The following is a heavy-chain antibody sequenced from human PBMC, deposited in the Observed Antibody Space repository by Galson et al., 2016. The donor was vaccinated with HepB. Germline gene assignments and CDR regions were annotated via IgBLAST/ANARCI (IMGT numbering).Heavy chain of an antibody. V-gene: IGHV4-34*01. CDR2: IKYSGST. Sequence: ETLSLTCAVSGESFSGFYWTWIRQPPGKELEWIGEIKYSGSTNYNPSLQSRVTISVDTSNNQFSLRLSSVTAADTAVYYCARGNRGLPLGELSWGPKNNYYYYIDVWGKGTTVTVAS. J-gene: IGHJ6*03. D-gene: IGHD3-16*02. CDR3: ARGNRGLPLGELSWGPKNNYYYYIDV. CDR1: GESFSGFY.